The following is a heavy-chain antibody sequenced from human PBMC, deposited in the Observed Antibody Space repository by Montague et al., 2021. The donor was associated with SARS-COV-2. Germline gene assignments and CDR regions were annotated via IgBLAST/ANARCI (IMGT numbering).Heavy chain of an antibody. V-gene: IGHV4-4*07. CDR2: IYPSGDT. Sequence: TLSLTCTVSAGSINNYYWSWIRQSAGKGLEWIGRIYPSGDTNYNPSLKSRVTVSVDTSKSQFSLNLNSLTVADTAVYYCASSYGSGYYGFDYWGQGIPVTVSS. D-gene: IGHD3-10*01. J-gene: IGHJ4*02. CDR1: AGSINNYY. CDR3: ASSYGSGYYGFDY.